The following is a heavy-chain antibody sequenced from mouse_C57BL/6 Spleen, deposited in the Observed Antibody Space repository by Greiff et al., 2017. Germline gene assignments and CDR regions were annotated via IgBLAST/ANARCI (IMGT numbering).Heavy chain of an antibody. Sequence: QVQLQQSGPELVKPGASVKISCKASGYAFSSSWMNWVKQRPGKGLEWIGRIYPGDGDTNYNGKFKGKATLTADKSSSTAYMQLSSLTSEDSAVYFCAREGYYYGSSYPDYWGQGTTLTVSS. CDR3: AREGYYYGSSYPDY. V-gene: IGHV1-82*01. CDR2: IYPGDGDT. J-gene: IGHJ2*01. D-gene: IGHD1-1*01. CDR1: GYAFSSSW.